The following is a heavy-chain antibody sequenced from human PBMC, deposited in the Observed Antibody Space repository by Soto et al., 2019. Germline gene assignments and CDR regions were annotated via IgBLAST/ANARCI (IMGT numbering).Heavy chain of an antibody. CDR1: GGSISSSSY. J-gene: IGHJ6*02. D-gene: IGHD6-13*01. CDR3: RRSSRYSTDV. Sequence: QLQLQESGPGLVKPSETLSLTCTVSGGSISSSSYWGWIPQPPGKGLEWIGSIYSIGSTYYNPSLXXRVTISVDTSKNQFSLKLSSVTAADTAVYYCRRSSRYSTDVWGQGTTVTVSS. CDR2: IYSIGST. V-gene: IGHV4-39*01.